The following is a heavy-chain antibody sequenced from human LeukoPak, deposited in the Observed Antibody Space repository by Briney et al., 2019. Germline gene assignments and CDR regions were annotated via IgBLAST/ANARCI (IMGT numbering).Heavy chain of an antibody. CDR3: ARALLWFGEPSHIDY. J-gene: IGHJ4*02. V-gene: IGHV1-18*01. CDR1: GYTFTSYG. Sequence: ASVKVSCMASGYTFTSYGIGWVRQAPGQGLEWMGWITAYNDNTNYAQKLQGRVTMTTDTSTSTAYMELRSLRSDDTAVYYCARALLWFGEPSHIDYWGQGTVVTASS. CDR2: ITAYNDNT. D-gene: IGHD3-10*01.